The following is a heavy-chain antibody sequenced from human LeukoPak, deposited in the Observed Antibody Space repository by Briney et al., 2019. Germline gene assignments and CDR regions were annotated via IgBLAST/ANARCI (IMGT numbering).Heavy chain of an antibody. J-gene: IGHJ6*03. Sequence: GGSLRLSCAASGFTFSSYGMSWVRQAPGKGLEWVSAISGSGAGTHYADSVKGRFTISRDNSKNTLYLQMNSLRAEDTAVYYCAKGGIAVAGTSYYYYMDVWGKGTTVTISS. CDR2: ISGSGAGT. CDR1: GFTFSSYG. D-gene: IGHD6-19*01. CDR3: AKGGIAVAGTSYYYYMDV. V-gene: IGHV3-23*01.